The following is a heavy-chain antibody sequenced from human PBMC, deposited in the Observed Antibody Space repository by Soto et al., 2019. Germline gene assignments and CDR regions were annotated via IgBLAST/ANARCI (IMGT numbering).Heavy chain of an antibody. V-gene: IGHV5-51*01. CDR2: IYPGDSDT. CDR3: ATSNEGHVETEDQAAAPLDY. D-gene: IGHD6-13*01. J-gene: IGHJ4*02. Sequence: GESLKISCKGSGYSFTSYWIGWVRQMPGKGLEWMGIIYPGDSDTRYSPSFQGQVTISADKSISTAYLQWSSLKASDTAMYYCATSNEGHVETEDQAAAPLDYWGQGTLVTVSS. CDR1: GYSFTSYW.